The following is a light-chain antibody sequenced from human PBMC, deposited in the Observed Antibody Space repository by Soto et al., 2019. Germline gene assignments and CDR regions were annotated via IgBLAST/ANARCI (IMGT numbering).Light chain of an antibody. CDR1: QSVTTN. V-gene: IGKV3-15*01. CDR2: GAS. Sequence: EIVMTQSPATLSVSPGERATLSGRASQSVTTNLAGYHQKLGQPPRLLIYGASTRATGIPARFSGSGSGTEFTLTISSLQSEDFAVYYCQQYNNWPRTFGQGTKVEIK. CDR3: QQYNNWPRT. J-gene: IGKJ1*01.